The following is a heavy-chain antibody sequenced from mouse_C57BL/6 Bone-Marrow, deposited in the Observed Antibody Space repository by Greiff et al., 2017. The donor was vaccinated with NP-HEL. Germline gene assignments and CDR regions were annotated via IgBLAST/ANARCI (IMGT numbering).Heavy chain of an antibody. CDR2: INPNNGGT. J-gene: IGHJ3*01. V-gene: IGHV1-18*01. Sequence: VQLQQSGPELVKPGASVKIPCKASGYTFTDYNMDWVKQSHGKSLEWIGDINPNNGGTIYNQKFKGKATLTVDKSSSTAYMELRSLTSEDTAVYYCARRYDYDRAWFAYWGQGTLVTVSA. CDR1: GYTFTDYN. D-gene: IGHD2-4*01. CDR3: ARRYDYDRAWFAY.